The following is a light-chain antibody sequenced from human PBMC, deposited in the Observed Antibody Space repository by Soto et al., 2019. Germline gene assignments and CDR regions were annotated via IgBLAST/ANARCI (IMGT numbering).Light chain of an antibody. CDR2: GAS. CDR1: QSVSSSY. Sequence: EIVLTQSPGTLSLSPGEIATLSCRASQSVSSSYLAWYQQKPGQAPRLLISGASSRATGIPDRFSGSGSGTAFTLTISRLEPEDFAVYYCQQYGNSPPWTFGRGTKVEIK. J-gene: IGKJ1*01. CDR3: QQYGNSPPWT. V-gene: IGKV3-20*01.